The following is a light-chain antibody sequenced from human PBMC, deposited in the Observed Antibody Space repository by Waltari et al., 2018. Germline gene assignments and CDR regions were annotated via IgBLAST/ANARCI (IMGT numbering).Light chain of an antibody. CDR3: CSYTSSHTVV. V-gene: IGLV2-14*01. J-gene: IGLJ2*01. CDR1: SSDVGDYNY. CDR2: EVT. Sequence: QSALTQPASVSGSPGQSITISGTGTSSDVGDYNYVSWYQQHPGKVPKLMIFEVTTRPSGVSNRFSGSKSGNTASLTISGLQAEAEADYYCCSYTSSHTVVFGGGTKLTVL.